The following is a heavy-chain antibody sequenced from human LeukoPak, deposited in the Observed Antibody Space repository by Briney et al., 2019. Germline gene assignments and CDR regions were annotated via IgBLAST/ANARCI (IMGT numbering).Heavy chain of an antibody. CDR1: GFTFSAYH. CDR3: AKGSGIYRGYFDY. D-gene: IGHD1-26*01. J-gene: IGHJ4*02. CDR2: ISTTGTTI. Sequence: GGSLRLSCAASGFTFSAYHINWVRQAPGKGLEWISYISTTGTTIHYADSVKGRFTISRDNSKNTLYLQMNSLRAEDTAVYYCAKGSGIYRGYFDYWGQGTLVTVSS. V-gene: IGHV3-48*01.